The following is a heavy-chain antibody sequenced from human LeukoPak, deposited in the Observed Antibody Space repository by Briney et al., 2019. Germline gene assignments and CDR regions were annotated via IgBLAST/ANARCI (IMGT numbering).Heavy chain of an antibody. Sequence: GGSLRLSCAASGFAFSSYTMNWVRQAPGKGLEWVSYISSSGSTIYYADSVKGRFTISRDNAKNSLYLQMNSLRAEDTAVYYCAELGITMIGGVWGKGTTVTISP. CDR3: AELGITMIGGV. CDR1: GFAFSSYT. V-gene: IGHV3-48*04. J-gene: IGHJ6*04. CDR2: ISSSGSTI. D-gene: IGHD3-10*02.